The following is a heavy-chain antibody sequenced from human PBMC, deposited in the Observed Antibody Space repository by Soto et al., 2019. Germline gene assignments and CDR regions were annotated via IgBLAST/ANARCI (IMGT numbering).Heavy chain of an antibody. V-gene: IGHV1-18*01. D-gene: IGHD3-10*01. CDR2: ISASNGNT. CDR1: GYTFASYA. Sequence: GASVKVSCKASGYTFASYAISWVRQAPGQGLEWMGWISASNGNTNYAQKLQGRVTMTTDTSTSTAYMELRSLRSDDTAVYYCATGFTYYYGSGSYYNSLFSYWGQGTLVTVSS. CDR3: ATGFTYYYGSGSYYNSLFSY. J-gene: IGHJ4*02.